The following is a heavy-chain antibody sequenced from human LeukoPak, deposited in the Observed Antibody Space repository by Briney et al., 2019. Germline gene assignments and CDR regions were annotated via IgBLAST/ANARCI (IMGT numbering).Heavy chain of an antibody. Sequence: ASVKLSCKASGYTFTSYGISWVRQAPGQGLEWMGWISAYNGNTNYAQKLQGRVTMTTDTSTSTAYMELRSLRSDDTAVYYCARQYYYGSGSYYNGVPFPFDPWGQGTLVTVSS. J-gene: IGHJ5*02. D-gene: IGHD3-10*01. CDR3: ARQYYYGSGSYYNGVPFPFDP. CDR2: ISAYNGNT. CDR1: GYTFTSYG. V-gene: IGHV1-18*04.